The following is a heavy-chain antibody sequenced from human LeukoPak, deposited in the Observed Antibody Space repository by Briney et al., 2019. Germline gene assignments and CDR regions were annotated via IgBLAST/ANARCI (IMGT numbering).Heavy chain of an antibody. V-gene: IGHV4-34*01. D-gene: IGHD6-25*01. CDR2: INHSGST. Sequence: SETLSLTXAVYGGSFSGYYWSWIRQPPGKGLEWIGEINHSGSTNYNPSLKSRVTISVDTSKNQFSLKLSSVSAADTAVYYCARQRRFDYWGQGTLVTVSS. J-gene: IGHJ4*02. CDR3: ARQRRFDY. CDR1: GGSFSGYY.